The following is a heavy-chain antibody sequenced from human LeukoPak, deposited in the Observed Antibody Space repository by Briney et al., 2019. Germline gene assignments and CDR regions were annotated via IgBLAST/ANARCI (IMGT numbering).Heavy chain of an antibody. CDR2: IFGRGAGT. Sequence: GGSLRLSCAASGFTFSSYAMSWVRQAPGKGLEWVSVIFGRGAGTFYADSVKGRFTISRDNSRNTLYLQMNSLRAEDTAVYYCAKLGLYCSGDYCYSQYYFDYWGQGTLVTVSS. V-gene: IGHV3-23*01. J-gene: IGHJ4*02. CDR3: AKLGLYCSGDYCYSQYYFDY. CDR1: GFTFSSYA. D-gene: IGHD2-15*01.